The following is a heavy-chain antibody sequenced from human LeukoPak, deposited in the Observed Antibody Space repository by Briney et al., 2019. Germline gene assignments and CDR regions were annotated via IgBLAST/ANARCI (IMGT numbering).Heavy chain of an antibody. V-gene: IGHV4-31*03. CDR1: GGSISSGGYY. D-gene: IGHD2-2*01. CDR2: IYYSGST. Sequence: PSETLSLTCTVSGGSISSGGYYWSWIRQYPGTGLEWIGYIYYSGSTYYNPSLKSRVTISVDTSKNQFSLKLSSVTAADTAVYYCARASEYCSSTSCYNWFDPWGQGTLVTVSS. CDR3: ARASEYCSSTSCYNWFDP. J-gene: IGHJ5*02.